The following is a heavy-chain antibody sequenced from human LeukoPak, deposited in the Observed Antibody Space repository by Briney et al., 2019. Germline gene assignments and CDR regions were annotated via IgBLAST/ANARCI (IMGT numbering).Heavy chain of an antibody. CDR1: GGTFSTYA. CDR3: ARGTLRFLEWLLVTDAFDI. D-gene: IGHD3-3*01. J-gene: IGHJ3*02. V-gene: IGHV1-8*01. CDR2: MNPNSGNT. Sequence: ASVKVSCKASGGTFSTYAINWVRQATGQGLEWMGWMNPNSGNTGYAQKFQGRVTITRNTSISTAYMELSRLRSDDTAVYYCARGTLRFLEWLLVTDAFDIWGQGTMVTVSS.